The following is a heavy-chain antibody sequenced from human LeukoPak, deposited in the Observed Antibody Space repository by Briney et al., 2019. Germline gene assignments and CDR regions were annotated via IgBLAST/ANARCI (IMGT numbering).Heavy chain of an antibody. J-gene: IGHJ6*02. CDR3: AKGFSYYYGMDV. D-gene: IGHD3-10*01. CDR2: ISGSGGST. Sequence: PGGSLSLSCAASGFTFSSYAMSWVRQAPGKGLEWVSAISGSGGSTYYADSVKGRFTISRDNSKNTLYLQMNSLRAEDTAVYYCAKGFSYYYGMDVWGQGTTVTVSS. CDR1: GFTFSSYA. V-gene: IGHV3-23*01.